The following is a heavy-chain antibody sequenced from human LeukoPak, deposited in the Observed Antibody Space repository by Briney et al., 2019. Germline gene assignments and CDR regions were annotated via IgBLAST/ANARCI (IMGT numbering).Heavy chain of an antibody. CDR3: ARSGIAAAYWYFDL. CDR1: GYTFNSYG. D-gene: IGHD6-13*01. CDR2: ISGYKGNI. J-gene: IGHJ2*01. V-gene: IGHV1-18*01. Sequence: GASVKVSCKASGYTFNSYGINWVRQAPGQGLEWMGWISGYKGNINYAQKFQGRVTMTTDTSTSTAYMELRSLRSDDTAVYYCARSGIAAAYWYFDLWGRGTLVTVSS.